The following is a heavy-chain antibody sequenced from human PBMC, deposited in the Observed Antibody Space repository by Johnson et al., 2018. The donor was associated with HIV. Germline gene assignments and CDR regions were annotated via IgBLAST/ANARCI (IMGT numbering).Heavy chain of an antibody. CDR1: GFTFSSYA. CDR3: TRGRHSLDAFDV. D-gene: IGHD2-21*01. CDR2: ISYDGSNK. V-gene: IGHV3-30*04. Sequence: QVRLVDSGGGVVQPGRSLRLSCAASGFTFSSYAMHWVRQAPGKGLEWVAVISYDGSNKYYGDSVKGRFTISRDNFKNTLYLQMNSLRAEDTAVYYCTRGRHSLDAFDVWGQGTMVTVSS. J-gene: IGHJ3*01.